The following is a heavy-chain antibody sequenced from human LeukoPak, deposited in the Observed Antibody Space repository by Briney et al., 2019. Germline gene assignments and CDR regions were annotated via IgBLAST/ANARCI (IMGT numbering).Heavy chain of an antibody. J-gene: IGHJ1*01. D-gene: IGHD3-10*01. CDR3: AKDRGTMVRGVIHQYFQH. Sequence: SGSGGSTYYADSVKGRFTISRDNSKNTLYLQMNSLRAEDTAVYYCAKDRGTMVRGVIHQYFQHWGQGTLVTVSS. CDR2: SGSGGST. V-gene: IGHV3-23*01.